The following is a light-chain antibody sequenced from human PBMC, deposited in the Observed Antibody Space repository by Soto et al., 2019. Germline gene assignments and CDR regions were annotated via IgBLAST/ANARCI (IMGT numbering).Light chain of an antibody. CDR1: QTLSSRY. V-gene: IGKV3-15*01. CDR3: QQYNNWWT. J-gene: IGKJ1*01. CDR2: GAS. Sequence: EIVLTQSPDTLSLSPGERATLSCRASQTLSSRYLAWYQQKPGQAPSLLIYGASTRATGIPARFSGSGSGTEFTLTISSLQSEDFAVYYCQQYNNWWTFGQGTKVDIK.